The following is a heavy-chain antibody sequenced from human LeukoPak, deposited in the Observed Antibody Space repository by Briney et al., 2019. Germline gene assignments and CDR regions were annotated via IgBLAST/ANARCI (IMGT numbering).Heavy chain of an antibody. V-gene: IGHV3-48*03. CDR2: ISSSGSTI. J-gene: IGHJ6*04. Sequence: LSLTCTVSGGSISGSYWNWVRQAPGKGLEWVSYISSSGSTIYYADSVKGRFTISRDNAKNSLYLQMNSLRAEDTAVYYCAELGITMIGGVWGKGTTVTISS. CDR3: AELGITMIGGV. D-gene: IGHD3-10*02. CDR1: GGSISGSY.